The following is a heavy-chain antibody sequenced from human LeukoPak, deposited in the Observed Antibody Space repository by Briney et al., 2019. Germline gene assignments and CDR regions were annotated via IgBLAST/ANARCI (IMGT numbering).Heavy chain of an antibody. J-gene: IGHJ4*02. CDR1: GGSISSSSYY. CDR3: ARHPGYYDSSGPSGY. V-gene: IGHV4-39*01. CDR2: MYYSGST. D-gene: IGHD3-22*01. Sequence: SETLSQTCTVSGGSISSSSYYWGWIRQPPGKGLEWIGSMYYSGSTYYNPSLKSRVTLSVDTSKTQFSLKLSSVTAADTAVYYCARHPGYYDSSGPSGYWGQGTLVTVSS.